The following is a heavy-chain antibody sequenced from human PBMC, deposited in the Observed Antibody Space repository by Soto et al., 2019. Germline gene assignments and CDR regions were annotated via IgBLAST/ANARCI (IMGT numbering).Heavy chain of an antibody. CDR3: ARHFSVDHFDY. V-gene: IGHV4-39*01. CDR1: GDSITSNSYF. CDR2: IYYSGST. Sequence: QLQLQESGPGLVKHSETLSLTCTVSGDSITSNSYFWAWIRQPPGKGLEWIGSIYYSGSTYHNPSLKSRVTISVDRSNNQFSLKLTSVTAADTAVYYCARHFSVDHFDYWGQGALVTVSS. J-gene: IGHJ4*02. D-gene: IGHD3-9*01.